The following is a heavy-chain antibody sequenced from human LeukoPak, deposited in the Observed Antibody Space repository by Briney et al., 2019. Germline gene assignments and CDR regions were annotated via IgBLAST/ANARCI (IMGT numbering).Heavy chain of an antibody. V-gene: IGHV3-15*01. J-gene: IGHJ4*02. CDR3: TTDKGTHY. Sequence: GGSLRLSCAASGFTFSNAWMTWVRQAPGKGLEWVGRIKSRTDGGTTDHAAPVKGRFTTYKGDTENTLELQMNSLKTEDTAIYYCTTDKGTHYWGQGTMVTVSS. CDR1: GFTFSNAW. D-gene: IGHD1-1*01. CDR2: IKSRTDGGTT.